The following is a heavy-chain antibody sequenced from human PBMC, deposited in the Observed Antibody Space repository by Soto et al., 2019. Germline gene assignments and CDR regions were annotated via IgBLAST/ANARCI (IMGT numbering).Heavy chain of an antibody. CDR2: IHHGGST. CDR1: GASITSSNW. D-gene: IGHD3-10*01. CDR3: ARYDYGSGDDYNIDY. V-gene: IGHV4-4*02. Sequence: QVQLQESGPGLVKPSGTLSLTCAVSGASITSSNWWSWVRQPPGKGPEWIGEIHHGGSTNYNPSLKSRVTTSXXXSXXQFALNLSSVTAADTAVYYCARYDYGSGDDYNIDYWGQGTLVTVSS. J-gene: IGHJ4*02.